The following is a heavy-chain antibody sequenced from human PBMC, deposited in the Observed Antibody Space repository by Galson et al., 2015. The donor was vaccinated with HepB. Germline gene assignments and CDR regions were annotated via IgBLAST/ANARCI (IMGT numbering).Heavy chain of an antibody. J-gene: IGHJ4*02. Sequence: CAISGDSVSSNSAAWNWIRQSPSRGLEWLGRTYYRSKWYNDYAVSVKSRITINPDTSKNQFSLQLNSVTPEDTAVYYCAREVDRIAAAGTPGFDYWGQGTLVTVSS. CDR2: TYYRSKWYN. D-gene: IGHD6-13*01. CDR1: GDSVSSNSAA. V-gene: IGHV6-1*01. CDR3: AREVDRIAAAGTPGFDY.